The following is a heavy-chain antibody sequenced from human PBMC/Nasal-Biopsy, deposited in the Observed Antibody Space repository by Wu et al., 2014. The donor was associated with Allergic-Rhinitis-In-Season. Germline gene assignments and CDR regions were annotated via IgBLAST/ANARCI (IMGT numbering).Heavy chain of an antibody. V-gene: IGHV4-4*07. D-gene: IGHD5-18*01. CDR1: GDSIGRYQ. Sequence: TLSLTCTVSGDSIGRYQWTWIRQPAGRGLEWIGRISSSGSTKYSFSLKSRVTMSVDMSKNQFSLKLTSVTAADTAVYFCARDHKSGYVVFDHGEHNYYYMDVWGKGTTVTVSS. J-gene: IGHJ6*03. CDR3: ARDHKSGYVVFDHGEHNYYYMDV. CDR2: ISSSGST.